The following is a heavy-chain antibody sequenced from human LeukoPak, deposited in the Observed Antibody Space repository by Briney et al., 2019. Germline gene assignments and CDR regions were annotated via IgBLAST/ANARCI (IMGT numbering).Heavy chain of an antibody. CDR2: IKRTTDGGTT. V-gene: IGHV3-15*01. CDR1: GFTFSNAR. D-gene: IGHD5-12*01. Sequence: GGSLRLSWAASGFTFSNARMTWVRQAPGKGLEWVGRIKRTTDGGTTDYAAPVKGRFTISRDDSKNTLHLQMNSLKTEDTAVYYCTPHNPDIVGIGGYSWGQGTLVTVSS. CDR3: TPHNPDIVGIGGYS. J-gene: IGHJ4*02.